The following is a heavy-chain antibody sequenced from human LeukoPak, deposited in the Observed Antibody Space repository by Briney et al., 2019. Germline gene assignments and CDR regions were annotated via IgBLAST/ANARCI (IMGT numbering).Heavy chain of an antibody. CDR2: IYYSGST. J-gene: IGHJ4*02. CDR1: GGSISSYY. V-gene: IGHV4-59*12. CDR3: ARGSRFLEWLPFDY. Sequence: PSETLSLTCTVSGGSISSYYWSWIRQPPGKGLEWIGYIYYSGSTNYNPSLKSRVTISVDTSKNQFSLKLSSVTAADTAVYYCARGSRFLEWLPFDYWGQGTLVTVSS. D-gene: IGHD3-3*01.